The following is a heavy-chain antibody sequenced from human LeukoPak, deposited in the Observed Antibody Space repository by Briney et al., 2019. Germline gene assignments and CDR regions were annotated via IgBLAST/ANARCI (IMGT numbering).Heavy chain of an antibody. Sequence: GGSLRLSCAASGFTVSSNYKSWVRQAPGKGLEWVSVIYSGGSTYYADSVKGRFTISRDNSKNTLYLQMNSLRAEDTAVYYCARGSLGYYYYYMDVWGKGTTVTISS. CDR1: GFTVSSNY. J-gene: IGHJ6*03. CDR3: ARGSLGYYYYYMDV. CDR2: IYSGGST. D-gene: IGHD3-16*01. V-gene: IGHV3-66*01.